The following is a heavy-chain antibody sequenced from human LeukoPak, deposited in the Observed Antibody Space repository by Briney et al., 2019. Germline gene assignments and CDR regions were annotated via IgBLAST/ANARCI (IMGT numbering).Heavy chain of an antibody. Sequence: SETLSLTCTVSGGSISSSSYYWGWIRQPPGKGLEWIGSIYYSGSTYYNPSLKSRVTISVDTSKNQFSLKLSSVTAADTAVYYCARAGNWNGIGAFDIWGQGTMVTVSS. J-gene: IGHJ3*02. V-gene: IGHV4-39*07. CDR2: IYYSGST. CDR3: ARAGNWNGIGAFDI. D-gene: IGHD1-1*01. CDR1: GGSISSSSYY.